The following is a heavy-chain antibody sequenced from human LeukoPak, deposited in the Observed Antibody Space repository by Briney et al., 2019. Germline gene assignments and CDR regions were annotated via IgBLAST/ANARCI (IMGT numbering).Heavy chain of an antibody. CDR2: IYYSGST. D-gene: IGHD2-2*01. J-gene: IGHJ6*03. CDR1: GGSISSGDYY. Sequence: SETLSLTCTVSGGSISSGDYYWSWIRQPPGKGLEWIGYIYYSGSTYYNPSLKSRVTISVDTSKNQFSLKLSSVTAADTAVYYCAREGSDIVVVPAAMEPHYYYHMDVWGKGTTVTVSS. V-gene: IGHV4-30-4*08. CDR3: AREGSDIVVVPAAMEPHYYYHMDV.